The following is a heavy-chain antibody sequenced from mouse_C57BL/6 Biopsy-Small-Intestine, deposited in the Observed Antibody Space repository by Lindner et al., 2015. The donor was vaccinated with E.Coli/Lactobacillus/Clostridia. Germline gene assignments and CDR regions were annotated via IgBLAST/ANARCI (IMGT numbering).Heavy chain of an antibody. CDR2: INPTTGGT. D-gene: IGHD2-10*01. J-gene: IGHJ2*01. CDR1: GYSFTGYY. CDR3: ARSYYDNLDY. V-gene: IGHV1-42*01. Sequence: VQLQESGPELVNFGASVKTSCKASGYSFTGYYMNWVKQSPEKSLEWIGEINPTTGGTTYNQKFKAKATLTVDKSSSTAYMQLKSLTSEDSAVYYCARSYYDNLDYWGQGTTLTVSS.